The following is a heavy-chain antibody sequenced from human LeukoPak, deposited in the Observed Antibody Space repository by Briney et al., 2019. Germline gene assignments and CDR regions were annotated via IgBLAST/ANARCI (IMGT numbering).Heavy chain of an antibody. CDR3: ARSGYDSSGLNKIFDY. V-gene: IGHV3-23*01. D-gene: IGHD3-22*01. J-gene: IGHJ4*02. CDR2: ISGSGGRK. Sequence: PGGSLRLSCVASGFEFDNYDMNWLRQAPGKGLEWVSVISGSGGRKDSVDSVKGRFTISRDNSKNTLYLQMNSLRAEDTAVYYCARSGYDSSGLNKIFDYWGQGTLVTVSS. CDR1: GFEFDNYD.